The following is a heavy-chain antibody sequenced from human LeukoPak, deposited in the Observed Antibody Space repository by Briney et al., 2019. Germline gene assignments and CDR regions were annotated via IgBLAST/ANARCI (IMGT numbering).Heavy chain of an antibody. CDR2: INSDGSST. CDR1: GFTFSSYW. D-gene: IGHD2-2*01. CDR3: ARGVGYCSSTSCYWWFDP. J-gene: IGHJ5*02. Sequence: PGGSLRLSCADSGFTFSSYWMHWVRQALGKGLVWVSRINSDGSSTSYADSVKGRFTISRDNAKNTLYLQMNSLRAEDTAVYYCARGVGYCSSTSCYWWFDPWGQGTLVTISS. V-gene: IGHV3-74*01.